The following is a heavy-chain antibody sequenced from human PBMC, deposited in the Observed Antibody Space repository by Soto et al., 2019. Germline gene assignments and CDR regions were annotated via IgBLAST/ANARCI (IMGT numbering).Heavy chain of an antibody. CDR1: GGTFSSYA. Sequence: QVQLVQSGAEVKKPGSSVKVSCKASGGTFSSYAISWVRQAPGQGLEWLGGIIPILGTANYAQKFQGRVTITADESTSTAYMELSSLRSEDTAVYYCARVGVMGYCSSTSCYTGRDAFDIWGQGTMVTVSS. V-gene: IGHV1-69*01. J-gene: IGHJ3*02. D-gene: IGHD2-2*02. CDR3: ARVGVMGYCSSTSCYTGRDAFDI. CDR2: IIPILGTA.